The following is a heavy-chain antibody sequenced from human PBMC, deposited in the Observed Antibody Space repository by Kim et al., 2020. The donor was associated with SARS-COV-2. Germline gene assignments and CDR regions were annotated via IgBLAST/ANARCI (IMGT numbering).Heavy chain of an antibody. Sequence: GGSLRLSCAASGFTFSSYAMHWVRQAPGKGLEWVAVISYDGSNKYYADSVKGRFTISRDNSKNTLYLQMNSLRAEDTAVYYCARGGEGSSWYPIIYYFDYWGQGTLVTVSS. CDR1: GFTFSSYA. D-gene: IGHD6-13*01. CDR3: ARGGEGSSWYPIIYYFDY. V-gene: IGHV3-30-3*01. CDR2: ISYDGSNK. J-gene: IGHJ4*02.